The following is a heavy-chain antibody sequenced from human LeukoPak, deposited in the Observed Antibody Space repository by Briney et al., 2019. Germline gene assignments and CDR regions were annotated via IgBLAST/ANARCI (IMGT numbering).Heavy chain of an antibody. CDR3: ARGHWNTKAYYYLMDV. CDR2: ISGNGSSI. D-gene: IGHD1/OR15-1a*01. J-gene: IGHJ6*03. V-gene: IGHV3-48*03. CDR1: GFIFSSYE. Sequence: GGSLRLSCAASGFIFSSYEMNWVRQAPGKGLEWVSYISGNGSSIFYANSVKGRVTISRDNAEKSLYLQMNSLRAEDTAVYYCARGHWNTKAYYYLMDVWGKGTSVTVSS.